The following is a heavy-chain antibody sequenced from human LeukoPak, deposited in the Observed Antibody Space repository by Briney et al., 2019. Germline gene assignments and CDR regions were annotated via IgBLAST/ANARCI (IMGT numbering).Heavy chain of an antibody. CDR3: ARLLFKAGPDAFDI. CDR1: GYSFTNYW. D-gene: IGHD3-10*01. V-gene: IGHV5-51*01. Sequence: GESLKISCKGSGYSFTNYWIGWVRQMPGKGLEWMGIIYPGDSDTKYSPSFQGQVTISADKSISTAYLQWSSLKASDTAMYYCARLLFKAGPDAFDIWGQGTMVTVSS. CDR2: IYPGDSDT. J-gene: IGHJ3*02.